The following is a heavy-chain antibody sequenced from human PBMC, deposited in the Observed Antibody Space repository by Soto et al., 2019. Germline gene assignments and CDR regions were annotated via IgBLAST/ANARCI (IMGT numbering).Heavy chain of an antibody. D-gene: IGHD2-8*01. Sequence: LSLTCTVSGGSISSGGYYWSWIRQHPGKGLEWIGYIYYSGSTYYNPSLKSRVTISVDTSKNQFSLKLSSVTAADTAVYYCARGPDCTNGVCYPVPFDYWGQGTLVTVSS. CDR2: IYYSGST. CDR3: ARGPDCTNGVCYPVPFDY. V-gene: IGHV4-31*03. CDR1: GGSISSGGYY. J-gene: IGHJ4*02.